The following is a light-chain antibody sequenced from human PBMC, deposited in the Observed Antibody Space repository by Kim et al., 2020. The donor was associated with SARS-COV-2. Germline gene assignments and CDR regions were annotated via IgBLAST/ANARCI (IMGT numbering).Light chain of an antibody. V-gene: IGLV3-1*01. CDR2: QDS. CDR1: KLGDKY. CDR3: QAWDSSTVV. J-gene: IGLJ2*01. Sequence: SYELTQPPSVSVSPGQTASITCSGDKLGDKYACWYQQKPGQSPVLVIYQDSKRPSGIPERFSGSNSGNTATLTISGTQAMDEADYYCQAWDSSTVVFGGETQLTV.